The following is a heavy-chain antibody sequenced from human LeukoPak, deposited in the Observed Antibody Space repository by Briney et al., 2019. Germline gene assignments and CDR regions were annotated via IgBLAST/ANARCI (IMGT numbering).Heavy chain of an antibody. D-gene: IGHD6-19*01. V-gene: IGHV4-34*01. CDR3: ARAAGTGTFDI. Sequence: SETLSLTCAVYGGSFSGYYWSWIRQPPGKGLEWIGEINHSGGTNYNPSLNSRVTISVDTSKNQFSLKLSSVTAADTAVYYCARAAGTGTFDIWGQGTMVTVSS. CDR2: INHSGGT. J-gene: IGHJ3*02. CDR1: GGSFSGYY.